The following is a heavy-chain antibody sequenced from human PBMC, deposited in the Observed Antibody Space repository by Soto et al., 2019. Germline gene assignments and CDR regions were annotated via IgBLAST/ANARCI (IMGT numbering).Heavy chain of an antibody. D-gene: IGHD3-3*01. CDR2: IYPRDSDT. J-gene: IGHJ3*02. CDR3: ARHHGLFLEERDAFDI. Sequence: SWNGSGYSFTSYWIGWVRQMPGKGLEWMGIIYPRDSDTRYSPSFQSQVTITADNSISTAYLQWSSLKASDTAMYYCARHHGLFLEERDAFDISCPARMGSV. V-gene: IGHV5-51*01. CDR1: GYSFTSYW.